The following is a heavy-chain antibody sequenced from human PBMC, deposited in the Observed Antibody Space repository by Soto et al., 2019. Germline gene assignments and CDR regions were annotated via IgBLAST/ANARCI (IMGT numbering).Heavy chain of an antibody. CDR2: IIPIFGTA. Sequence: QVQLVQSGAEVKKPGSSVKVSCKASGGTFSSYAISWVRQAPGQGLEWMGGIIPIFGTANYAQKFQGRVTITADESTSTAYTELSSLRSEDTAVYYCARHPVSGSYAYYYGMDVWGQGTTVTVSS. D-gene: IGHD1-26*01. CDR1: GGTFSSYA. CDR3: ARHPVSGSYAYYYGMDV. J-gene: IGHJ6*02. V-gene: IGHV1-69*12.